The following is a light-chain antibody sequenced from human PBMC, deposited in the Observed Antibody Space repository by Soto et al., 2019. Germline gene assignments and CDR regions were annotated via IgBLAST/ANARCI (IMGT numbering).Light chain of an antibody. CDR1: QSVSGW. Sequence: DIQMTQSPSTLSASVGDRVTITCRASQSVSGWLAWFQHKPGKAPKLLIYEASILETGVPSRFSGSGSGTEFTLTISSLQPDDFATYYCQKYNSYPYTFGQGTKLEIK. J-gene: IGKJ2*01. CDR2: EAS. V-gene: IGKV1-5*03. CDR3: QKYNSYPYT.